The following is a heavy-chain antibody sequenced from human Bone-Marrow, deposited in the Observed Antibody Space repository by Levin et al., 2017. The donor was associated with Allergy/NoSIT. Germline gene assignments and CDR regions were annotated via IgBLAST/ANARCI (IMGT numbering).Heavy chain of an antibody. D-gene: IGHD3-16*01. CDR2: IKTDGSET. CDR3: ARAIYTNYVGNDY. CDR1: GFTFSSFW. Sequence: GESLKISCAASGFTFSSFWMTWVRQAPGKGLEWVANIKTDGSETHYVDSVEGRFTISRDNAKNSVYLQMNSLRAEDTAVYYCARAIYTNYVGNDYWGQGTLVTVSS. J-gene: IGHJ4*02. V-gene: IGHV3-7*01.